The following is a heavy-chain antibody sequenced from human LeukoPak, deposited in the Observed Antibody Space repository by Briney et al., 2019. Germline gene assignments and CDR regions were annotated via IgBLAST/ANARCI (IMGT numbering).Heavy chain of an antibody. D-gene: IGHD5-24*01. CDR1: GYSISSGYD. V-gene: IGHV4-38-2*01. CDR2: IYHSGST. CDR3: ARGGLQPTV. Sequence: SETLSLTCAVSGYSISSGYDWGWIRQPPGKGLEWIGSIYHSGSTYYNPSLKSRVTISVDTSKNQFSLKLSSVTAADTAVYYCARGGLQPTVWGQGTLVTVSS. J-gene: IGHJ4*02.